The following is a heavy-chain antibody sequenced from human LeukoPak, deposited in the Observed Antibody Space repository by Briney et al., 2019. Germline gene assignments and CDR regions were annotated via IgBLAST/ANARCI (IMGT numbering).Heavy chain of an antibody. J-gene: IGHJ4*02. D-gene: IGHD3-22*01. V-gene: IGHV3-64*01. CDR2: ISSYGGST. Sequence: GGSLRLSCAASGFTFSNYAMHWVRQAPGKGLEYVSGISSYGGSTYYANSVKGRFTISRDNSNNTLYLQMGSLRAEDMALYYCARVLYYDSSGPLDYWGQGTLVTVSS. CDR3: ARVLYYDSSGPLDY. CDR1: GFTFSNYA.